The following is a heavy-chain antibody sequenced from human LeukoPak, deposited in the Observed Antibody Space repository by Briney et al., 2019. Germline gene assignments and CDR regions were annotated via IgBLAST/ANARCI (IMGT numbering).Heavy chain of an antibody. CDR2: SRNEGHSYST. J-gene: IGHJ4*02. D-gene: IGHD3-10*01. CDR3: VALLRGIGY. V-gene: IGHV3-72*01. Sequence: GGSLRLSCAVSGFTFSDHYIDWVRQAPGKGLEWIGRSRNEGHSYSTDFAASVRGRASLSRDHSRNSLYLQINSLRTDDTAVYYCVALLRGIGYWGQGTLVTVSS. CDR1: GFTFSDHY.